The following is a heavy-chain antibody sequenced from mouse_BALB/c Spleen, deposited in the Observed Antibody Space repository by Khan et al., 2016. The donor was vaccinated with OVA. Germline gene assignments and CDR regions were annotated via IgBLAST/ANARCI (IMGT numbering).Heavy chain of an antibody. J-gene: IGHJ2*01. CDR2: TDPANGNT. V-gene: IGHV14-3*02. Sequence: VHVKQSGAELVKPAASLKLSCTASGYNIKDIYIHWVKQRPEKGLERIRRTDPANGNTKYDPKFQGKATITADTSSNTASLQRSSLTSEDTAVYYCRISTINAWGQGTTLTVSS. CDR1: GYNIKDIY. CDR3: RISTINA.